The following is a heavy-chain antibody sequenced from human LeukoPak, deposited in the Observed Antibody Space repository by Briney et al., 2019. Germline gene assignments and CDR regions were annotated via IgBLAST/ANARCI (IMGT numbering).Heavy chain of an antibody. CDR3: ARDPAAWDY. D-gene: IGHD6-13*01. V-gene: IGHV3-7*04. Sequence: GGSLRLSCVASGFTFKNYWMSWVRQAPGKGLEWVANIEADGTEKYYVDSVKGRFTVSRDNARNSLYLQMSSLRVEDTAVYYCARDPAAWDYWGEGTLDTVSS. CDR2: IEADGTEK. CDR1: GFTFKNYW. J-gene: IGHJ4*02.